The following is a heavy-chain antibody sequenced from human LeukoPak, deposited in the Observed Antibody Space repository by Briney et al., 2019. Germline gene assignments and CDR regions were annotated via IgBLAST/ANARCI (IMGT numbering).Heavy chain of an antibody. CDR3: AVAPSGAFDI. Sequence: PSETLSLTCTVSGGSISSYYWSWIRQPPGKGLEWIGYIYYSGSTNYNPSLKSRVTISVDTSKNQFSLKLSSVTAADAAVYYCAVAPSGAFDIWGQGTMVTVSS. D-gene: IGHD7-27*01. CDR2: IYYSGST. V-gene: IGHV4-59*01. CDR1: GGSISSYY. J-gene: IGHJ3*02.